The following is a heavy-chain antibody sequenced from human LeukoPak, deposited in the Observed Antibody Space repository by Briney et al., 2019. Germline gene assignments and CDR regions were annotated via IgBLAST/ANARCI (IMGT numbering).Heavy chain of an antibody. CDR3: AKDSSATTVTRGGLDY. D-gene: IGHD4-11*01. CDR2: IRYDGSNK. V-gene: IGHV3-30*02. J-gene: IGHJ4*02. Sequence: GGSLRLSCAASGFTFSSYGMHWVRQAPGKGLGWVAFIRYDGSNKYYADSGKGRFTISRDNSKNTLYLQMNSLRAEDTAVYYCAKDSSATTVTRGGLDYWGQGTLVTVSS. CDR1: GFTFSSYG.